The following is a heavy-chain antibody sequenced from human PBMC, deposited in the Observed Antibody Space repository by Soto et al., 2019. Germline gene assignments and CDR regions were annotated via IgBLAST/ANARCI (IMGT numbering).Heavy chain of an antibody. CDR1: GFTFSSYW. Sequence: EVQLVESGGGLAQPGGSLRLSCAASGFTFSSYWMIWVRQAPGKGLECVANIKQDGREMYYVDSVQGRFTISRDNAKNSLYLQMNSLRAEDTAVYYCVRGGDYIYKWFDPWGQGTLVTVSS. CDR2: IKQDGREM. J-gene: IGHJ5*02. V-gene: IGHV3-7*03. D-gene: IGHD4-17*01. CDR3: VRGGDYIYKWFDP.